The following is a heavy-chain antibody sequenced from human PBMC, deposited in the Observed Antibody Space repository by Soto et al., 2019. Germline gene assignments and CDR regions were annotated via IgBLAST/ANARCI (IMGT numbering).Heavy chain of an antibody. CDR1: GGSISSGGYY. Sequence: SETLALTCTVSGGSISSGGYYWSWIRQHPGKGLEWIGYIYYSGSTYYNPSLKSRVTISVDTSKNQFSLKLSSVTAADTAVYYCARVHCTNGVCYPGYYYYYGMDVWGQGTTVTVSS. CDR2: IYYSGST. V-gene: IGHV4-31*03. D-gene: IGHD2-8*01. J-gene: IGHJ6*02. CDR3: ARVHCTNGVCYPGYYYYYGMDV.